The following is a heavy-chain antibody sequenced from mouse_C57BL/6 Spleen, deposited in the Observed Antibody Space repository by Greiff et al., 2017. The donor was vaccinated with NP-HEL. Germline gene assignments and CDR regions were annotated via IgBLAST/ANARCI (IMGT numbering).Heavy chain of an antibody. V-gene: IGHV1-69*01. CDR2: IDPSDSYT. Sequence: QVQLQQPGAELVMPGASVKLSCKASGYTFTSYWMHWVKQRPGQGLEWIGEIDPSDSYTNYNQKFKGKSTLTVDKSSSTAYMQLSSLTSEDSAVYHCARTGPFAYWGQGTLVTVSA. CDR1: GYTFTSYW. J-gene: IGHJ3*01. CDR3: ARTGPFAY. D-gene: IGHD4-1*01.